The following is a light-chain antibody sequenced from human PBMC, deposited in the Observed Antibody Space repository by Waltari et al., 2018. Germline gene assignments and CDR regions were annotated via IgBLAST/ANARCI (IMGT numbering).Light chain of an antibody. CDR1: QNISSN. CDR2: DAS. CDR3: QQYNTWPPLT. J-gene: IGKJ2*01. Sequence: EILMTQSPAALSVSPGERDTLACTASQNISSNLAGYQQKPGQPPMLLLSDASTRATGVPARFRGSGSGTQFTLTIRSLQSEDSAISFCQQYNTWPPLTFGEGTKLEIK. V-gene: IGKV3-15*01.